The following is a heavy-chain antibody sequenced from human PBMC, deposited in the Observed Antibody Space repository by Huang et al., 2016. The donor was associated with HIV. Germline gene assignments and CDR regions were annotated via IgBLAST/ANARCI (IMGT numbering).Heavy chain of an antibody. D-gene: IGHD4-4*01. V-gene: IGHV3-7*01. J-gene: IGHJ3*02. CDR2: IKGSGK. CDR3: ARTYDYNDPGAFDI. Sequence: EVQLVDSGGGLVQPGGSLRLSCAASGFTFSSYWMNWVRQAPGKGLEWGANIKGSGKYYVDSVKGRFTISGDNAKNSLFLQMNSLGAEDTAVYYCARTYDYNDPGAFDIWGQGTMVTVSS. CDR1: GFTFSSYW.